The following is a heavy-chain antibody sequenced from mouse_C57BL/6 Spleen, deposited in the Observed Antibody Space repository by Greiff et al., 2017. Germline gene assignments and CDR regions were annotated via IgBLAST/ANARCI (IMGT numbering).Heavy chain of an antibody. D-gene: IGHD1-1*01. J-gene: IGHJ3*01. V-gene: IGHV5-9-1*02. CDR2: ISSGGDYI. Sequence: EVKLQESGEGLVKPGGSLKLSCAASGFTFSSYAMSWVRQTPEKRLEWVAYISSGGDYIYYADTVKGRFTISRDNARNTLYLQMSSLKSEDTAMYYCTRDAYGSSYGWFSYWGQGTLVTVSA. CDR3: TRDAYGSSYGWFSY. CDR1: GFTFSSYA.